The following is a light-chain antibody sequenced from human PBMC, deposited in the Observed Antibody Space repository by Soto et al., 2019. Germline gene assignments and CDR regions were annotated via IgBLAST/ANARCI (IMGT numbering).Light chain of an antibody. CDR2: KAS. CDR1: QTIDSW. J-gene: IGKJ1*01. CDR3: QQYKSYAWT. V-gene: IGKV1-5*03. Sequence: DIQMTQSPSTLSASVGDRVTITCRASQTIDSWLAWYQQKPGKAPKILIYKASSLESGVPSRFSGSGSGTEFTLTISSLQPDDFATYYCQQYKSYAWTFGQGTKVDIK.